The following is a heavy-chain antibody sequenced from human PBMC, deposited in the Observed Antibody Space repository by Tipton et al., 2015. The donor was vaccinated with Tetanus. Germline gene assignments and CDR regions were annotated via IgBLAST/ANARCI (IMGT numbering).Heavy chain of an antibody. J-gene: IGHJ4*02. V-gene: IGHV1-69*01. CDR3: ARYPDYDDSSGYYYSFLAD. Sequence: QSGPEVKKPGSSVKVSCKASGGTFSSYAISWVRQAPGQGLEWMGGIIPIFGTANYAQKFQGRVTITADESTSTAYMELSSLRSEDTAVYYFARYPDYDDSSGYYYSFLADWGQGTLVTVSS. CDR2: IIPIFGTA. D-gene: IGHD3-22*01. CDR1: GGTFSSYA.